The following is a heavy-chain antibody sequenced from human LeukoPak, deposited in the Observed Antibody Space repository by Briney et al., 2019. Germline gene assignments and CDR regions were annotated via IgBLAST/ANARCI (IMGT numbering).Heavy chain of an antibody. V-gene: IGHV3-43*02. CDR2: ISGDGGST. Sequence: TGGSLRLSCATSGFTFDDYAMHWVRQAPGKGLEWASLISGDGGSTYYADSVKDRFTISRDNSKNSLYLQMNSLRTEDTALYYCATRGHSSSWYYFDYWGQGTLVTVSS. J-gene: IGHJ4*02. D-gene: IGHD6-13*01. CDR3: ATRGHSSSWYYFDY. CDR1: GFTFDDYA.